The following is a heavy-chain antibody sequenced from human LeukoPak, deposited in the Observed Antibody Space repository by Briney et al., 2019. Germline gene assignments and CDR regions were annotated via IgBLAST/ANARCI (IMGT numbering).Heavy chain of an antibody. CDR2: IYHSGRT. CDR1: GYSISSGYY. D-gene: IGHD4-23*01. V-gene: IGHV4-38-2*02. CDR3: ARHPLTVVTPGWFDP. Sequence: SETLSLTCTVSGYSISSGYYWGWIRQPPGKGLEWIGSIYHSGRTYYNPSLKSRVTISVDTSKNQFSLKLSSVTAADTAVYYCARHPLTVVTPGWFDPWGQGTLVTVSS. J-gene: IGHJ5*02.